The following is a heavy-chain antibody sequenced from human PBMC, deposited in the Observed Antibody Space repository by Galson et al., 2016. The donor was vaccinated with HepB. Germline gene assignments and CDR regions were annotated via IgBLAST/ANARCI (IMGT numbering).Heavy chain of an antibody. D-gene: IGHD4-11*01. V-gene: IGHV4-59*01. J-gene: IGHJ1*01. CDR3: AGGIGGNDYRGY. CDR1: GGSISGYY. CDR2: IYYNGKT. Sequence: SETLSLTCTVSGGSISGYYWSWLRQPPGKGLEWIGYIYYNGKTNYNPPLRGRVTMSVDSYKHQFSLNLNSVTAADTAVYYCAGGIGGNDYRGYWGQGTLVTVSS.